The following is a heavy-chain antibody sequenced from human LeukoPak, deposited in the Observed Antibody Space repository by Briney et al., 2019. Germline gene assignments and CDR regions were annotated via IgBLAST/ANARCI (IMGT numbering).Heavy chain of an antibody. J-gene: IGHJ4*02. CDR3: ASKGVYSGSYSVI. Sequence: SQTLSLTCTVSGGSISSGGYYWSWIRQHPGKGLEWIGYIYYSGSTYYNPSLRSRVTMSVDTSKNQFSLKLSSVTAADTAVYYCASKGVYSGSYSVIWGQGTLVTVSS. CDR2: IYYSGST. V-gene: IGHV4-31*03. CDR1: GGSISSGGYY. D-gene: IGHD1-26*01.